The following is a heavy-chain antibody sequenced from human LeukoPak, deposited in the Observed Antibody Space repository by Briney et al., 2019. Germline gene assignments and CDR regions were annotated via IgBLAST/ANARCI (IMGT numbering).Heavy chain of an antibody. J-gene: IGHJ4*02. Sequence: SETLSLTCTVSGGSITSYSYWSWIRQTPGKGLEWIGNINYNGNTNYNPSLKSRITISSDTSKNQFSLKLRSVTAADTAVYYCARVHGSGSYGDWGQGALVTVSS. V-gene: IGHV4-59*01. CDR1: GGSITSYSY. CDR3: ARVHGSGSYGD. D-gene: IGHD3-10*01. CDR2: INYNGNT.